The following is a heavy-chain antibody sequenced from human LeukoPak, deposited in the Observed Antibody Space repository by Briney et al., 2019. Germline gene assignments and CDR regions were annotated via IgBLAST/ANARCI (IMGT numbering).Heavy chain of an antibody. CDR2: IYYSGST. D-gene: IGHD5-18*01. J-gene: IGHJ4*02. V-gene: IGHV4-39*07. CDR1: GGSISSYY. Sequence: SETLSLTCTVSGGSISSYYWSWIRQPPGKGLEWIGSIYYSGSTYYNPSLKSRVTISVDTSKNQFSLKLSSVTAADTAVYYCARGEVDTAMVTLVFDYWGQGTLVTVSS. CDR3: ARGEVDTAMVTLVFDY.